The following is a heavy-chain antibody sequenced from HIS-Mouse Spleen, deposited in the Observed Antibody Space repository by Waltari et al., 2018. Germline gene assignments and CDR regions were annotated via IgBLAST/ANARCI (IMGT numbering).Heavy chain of an antibody. CDR1: GFTFGSSW. D-gene: IGHD2-15*01. Sequence: EVQLVESVGGLVQPGGSLRLSCAAFGFTFGSSWESWVRQAPGKGLEWVDNIKQDGSEKYYGDSVKGRVTISRDNAKNSLYLQMNSLRAEDTAVYYCARDTPEFDYWGQGTLVTVSS. V-gene: IGHV3-7*01. CDR2: IKQDGSEK. J-gene: IGHJ4*02. CDR3: ARDTPEFDY.